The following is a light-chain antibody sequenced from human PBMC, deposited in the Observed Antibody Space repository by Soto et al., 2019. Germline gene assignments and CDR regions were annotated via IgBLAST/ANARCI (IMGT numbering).Light chain of an antibody. CDR3: QQYGTSPQT. CDR1: QSVTSNY. CDR2: DTS. Sequence: EVVLPQSPGTLSFSPGERATLSCRASQSVTSNYLAWYQQKPGQAPGLLIYDTSTRASGVPDRFSGSGSGTEFTLTISRLEPEDFAVYYCQQYGTSPQTFGQGTKVDIK. V-gene: IGKV3-20*01. J-gene: IGKJ1*01.